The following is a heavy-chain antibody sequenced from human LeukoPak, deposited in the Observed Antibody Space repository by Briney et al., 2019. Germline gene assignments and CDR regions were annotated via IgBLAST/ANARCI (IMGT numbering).Heavy chain of an antibody. D-gene: IGHD6-13*01. V-gene: IGHV4-59*01. CDR3: ARALRCWSSSNRGMYAFDI. J-gene: IGHJ3*02. Sequence: SETLSLTCTVSGGSISSYYWSWIRQPPGKGLEWIGYIYYSGSTNYNPSLKSRVTISVDTSKNQFSLKLSSVTAADTAVYYCARALRCWSSSNRGMYAFDIWGQGTMVTVSS. CDR1: GGSISSYY. CDR2: IYYSGST.